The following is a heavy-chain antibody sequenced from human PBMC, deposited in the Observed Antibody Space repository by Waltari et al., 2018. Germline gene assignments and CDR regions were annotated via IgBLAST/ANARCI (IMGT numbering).Heavy chain of an antibody. J-gene: IGHJ3*01. CDR1: GFTFNIYW. V-gene: IGHV3-7*01. Sequence: EVQLVESGGGLVQPGGSLRLSCAASGFTFNIYWMSWVRQAPGKGLEFVANINQDGSEKSYVDSVEGRFTISRDNAKNSMSLQMSSLRAEDAAVYYCARDPGFSEFDLWGQGTLVSISA. CDR3: ARDPGFSEFDL. CDR2: INQDGSEK.